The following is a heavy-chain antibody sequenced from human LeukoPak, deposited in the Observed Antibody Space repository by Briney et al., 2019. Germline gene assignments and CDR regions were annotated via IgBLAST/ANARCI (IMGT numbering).Heavy chain of an antibody. D-gene: IGHD6-19*01. J-gene: IGHJ4*02. V-gene: IGHV1-69*13. CDR1: GGTFSSYA. Sequence: SVKVSCKASGGTFSSYAISWVRQAPGQGLEWMGGIIPIFGTANYAQKFQGRVTITADESTSTAYMELSSLRSEDTAVYYCATPSSGWYYFDYWGQGTLVTVSS. CDR2: IIPIFGTA. CDR3: ATPSSGWYYFDY.